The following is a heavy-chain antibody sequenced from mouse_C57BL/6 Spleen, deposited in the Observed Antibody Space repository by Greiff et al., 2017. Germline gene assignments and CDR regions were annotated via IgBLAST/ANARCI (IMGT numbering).Heavy chain of an antibody. CDR1: GYTFTSYW. Sequence: QVQLQQPGAELVRPGSSVKLSCKASGYTFTSYWMHWVKQRPIQGLEWIGNIDPSDSETHSNQKFKDKATLTVDKSSSTAYMQLSSLTSEDSAVYYCARGGYDYAMDYWGQGTSVTVSS. CDR2: IDPSDSET. J-gene: IGHJ4*01. V-gene: IGHV1-52*01. D-gene: IGHD2-14*01. CDR3: ARGGYDYAMDY.